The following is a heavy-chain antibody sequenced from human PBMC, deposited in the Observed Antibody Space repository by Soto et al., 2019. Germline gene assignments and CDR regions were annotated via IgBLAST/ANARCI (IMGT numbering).Heavy chain of an antibody. D-gene: IGHD3-9*01. J-gene: IGHJ5*02. Sequence: QVQLVQSGAEVKKPGASVKVSCKASGYTFTSYGISWVRQAPGQGLEWRGWVSAYNGNTNYAQKLHGRVTMTKDTSTSTAYMELRSLRSDDTAVYYCARDTYDILTILYRRLIDPWGQGTLVTVSS. CDR3: ARDTYDILTILYRRLIDP. CDR2: VSAYNGNT. V-gene: IGHV1-18*01. CDR1: GYTFTSYG.